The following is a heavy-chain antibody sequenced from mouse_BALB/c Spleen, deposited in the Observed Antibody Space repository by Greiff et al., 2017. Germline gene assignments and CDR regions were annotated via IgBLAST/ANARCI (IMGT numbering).Heavy chain of an antibody. CDR1: GYTFTSYW. V-gene: IGHV1-87*01. Sequence: VQLQQSGAELVKPGASVKLSCKASGYTFTSYWMQWVKQRPGQGLEWIGAINPGDGDTRYTQKFKGKATLTADKSSSTTYMQLSSLASEDSAVYCCARFGLEGYWGQGTTLTVSS. CDR3: ARFGLEGY. CDR2: INPGDGDT. J-gene: IGHJ2*01. D-gene: IGHD2-4*01.